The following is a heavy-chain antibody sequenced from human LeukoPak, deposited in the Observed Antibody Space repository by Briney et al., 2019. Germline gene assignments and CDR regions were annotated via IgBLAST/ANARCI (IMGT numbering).Heavy chain of an antibody. CDR1: GFILRNYA. Sequence: PGGSLRLSCAASGFILRNYAMNWVRQAPGKGPEWVSSITGSGGGTSYADSVKGRFAISRDNSKSTLYLHLNSLRAEDTAVYYCARGLGSYQWGQGTLVTVSS. CDR2: ITGSGGGT. CDR3: ARGLGSYQ. V-gene: IGHV3-23*01. J-gene: IGHJ4*02. D-gene: IGHD1-26*01.